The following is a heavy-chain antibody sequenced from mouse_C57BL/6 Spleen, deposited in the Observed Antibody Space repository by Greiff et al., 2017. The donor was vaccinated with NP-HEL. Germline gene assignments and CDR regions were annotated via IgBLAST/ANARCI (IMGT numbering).Heavy chain of an antibody. D-gene: IGHD3-2*02. CDR3: ARSTQATGAMDY. CDR2: INPNYGTT. V-gene: IGHV1-39*01. CDR1: GYSFTDYN. Sequence: EVQLQQSGPELVKPGALVKISCKASGYSFTDYNMNWVKQSNGKSLEWIGVINPNYGTTSYNQKFKGKATLTVDQASSTAYMQLNSLTSEDSAVYYWARSTQATGAMDYWGQGTSVTVSS. J-gene: IGHJ4*01.